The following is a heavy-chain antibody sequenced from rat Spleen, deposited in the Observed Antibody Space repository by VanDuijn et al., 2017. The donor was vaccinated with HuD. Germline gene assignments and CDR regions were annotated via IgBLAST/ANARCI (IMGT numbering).Heavy chain of an antibody. D-gene: IGHD1-7*01. CDR2: ITYDGSST. V-gene: IGHV5-29*01. CDR1: GFSFNKYG. CDR3: ARLDYYFDY. J-gene: IGHJ2*01. Sequence: EVQLVESGGGFVQPGGSLKLSCAASGFSFNKYGMAWVCQAPTKGLEWVASITYDGSSTYYRDSVKGRFTISRDNAKSTLYLQMDSLRSEDTATYYCARLDYYFDYWGQGVMVTVSS.